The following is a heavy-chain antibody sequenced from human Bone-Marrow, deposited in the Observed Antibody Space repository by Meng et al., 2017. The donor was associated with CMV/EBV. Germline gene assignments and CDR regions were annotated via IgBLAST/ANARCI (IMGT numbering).Heavy chain of an antibody. J-gene: IGHJ5*02. D-gene: IGHD3-16*01. V-gene: IGHV4-34*01. CDR1: GGSFSGYY. CDR2: INHSGST. CDR3: ARVEGGDWFDP. Sequence: GSLRLSCAVYGGSFSGYYWSWIRQPPGKGLEWIGEINHSGSTNYNPSLKSRVTISVGTSKNQFSLKLSSVTAADTAVYYCARVEGGDWFDPWGRGTLATFPS.